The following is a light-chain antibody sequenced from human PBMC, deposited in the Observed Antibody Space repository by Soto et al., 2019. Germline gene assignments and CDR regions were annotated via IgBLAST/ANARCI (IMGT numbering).Light chain of an antibody. CDR3: MQSLQTPST. CDR1: QSLLHSNGYTY. CDR2: IGS. Sequence: DIVMTQTPLSLPATPGEPASISSRSSQSLLHSNGYTYLGWYLQKPGQSPQLLIYIGSTRASGCPDRFSGSGSGTDFTLKISRVEAEDVGVYYCMQSLQTPSTFGQGTKVEIK. V-gene: IGKV2-28*01. J-gene: IGKJ1*01.